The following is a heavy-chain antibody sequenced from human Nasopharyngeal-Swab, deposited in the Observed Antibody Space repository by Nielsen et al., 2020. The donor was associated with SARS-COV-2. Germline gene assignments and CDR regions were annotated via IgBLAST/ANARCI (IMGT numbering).Heavy chain of an antibody. D-gene: IGHD6-13*01. CDR1: GSTFNQYY. CDR2: ITPSGGAT. CDR3: AREPGGIVAPGRHFDP. J-gene: IGHJ5*02. Sequence: ASVKVSCKASGSTFNQYYMHWVRQAPGQGLEWMGVITPSGGATNYARKFQGRVTMTRDPSTSTVYLDLSSLKSEDTAVYFCAREPGGIVAPGRHFDPWGQGTLVTVSS. V-gene: IGHV1-46*02.